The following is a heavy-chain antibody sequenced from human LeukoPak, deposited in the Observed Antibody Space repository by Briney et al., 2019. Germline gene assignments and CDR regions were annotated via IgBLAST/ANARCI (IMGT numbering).Heavy chain of an antibody. CDR2: IDRDGVT. CDR1: GFLFTKYD. D-gene: IGHD2-2*01. V-gene: IGHV3-13*01. Sequence: GGSLRLSCAASGFLFTKYDMHWVRQVTGKGLEWVSGIDRDGVTYYSGSVKGRFTISRDNPKNTLYLQMNSLRAEDTAVYYCATLPGGYCSSTSCYDGLGYWGQGTLVTVSS. J-gene: IGHJ4*02. CDR3: ATLPGGYCSSTSCYDGLGY.